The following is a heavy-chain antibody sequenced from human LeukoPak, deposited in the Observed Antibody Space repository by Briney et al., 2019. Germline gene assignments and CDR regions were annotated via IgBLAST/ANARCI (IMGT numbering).Heavy chain of an antibody. V-gene: IGHV3-48*03. CDR1: GFTFSSYE. CDR2: ISSSGSTI. D-gene: IGHD1-26*01. Sequence: PGGSLRLSCAASGFTFSSYEMNWVRQAPGKGLEWVSYISSSGSTIYYADSVKGRFTISRDNAKNSLYLQMNSLRVEDTAVYYCARDFEYRIDFDYWGQGTLVTVSS. CDR3: ARDFEYRIDFDY. J-gene: IGHJ4*02.